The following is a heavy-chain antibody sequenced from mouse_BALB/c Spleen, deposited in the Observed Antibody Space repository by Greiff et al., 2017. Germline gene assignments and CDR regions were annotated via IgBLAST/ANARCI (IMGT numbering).Heavy chain of an antibody. V-gene: IGHV5-4*02. CDR3: ARDPAYYGNFLFAY. Sequence: DVMLVESGGGLVKPGGSLKLSCAASGFTFSDYYMYWVRQTPEKRLEWVATISDGGSYTYYPDSVKGRFTISRDNAKNNLYLQMSSLKSEDTAMYYCARDPAYYGNFLFAYWGQGTLVTVSA. D-gene: IGHD2-10*01. CDR1: GFTFSDYY. J-gene: IGHJ3*01. CDR2: ISDGGSYT.